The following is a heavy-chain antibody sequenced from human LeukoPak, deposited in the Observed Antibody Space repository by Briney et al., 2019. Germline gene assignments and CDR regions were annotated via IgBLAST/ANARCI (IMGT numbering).Heavy chain of an antibody. CDR3: ARDSLLRGSGWDYWYFDL. CDR2: MHYSGST. Sequence: SETLSLTCTVSGGSVSNGSYYWSWIRQPPGKGLEGIGNMHYSGSTNYNPSLKSRVTISVDTSMNQFSLLLTSATAADTAVCYCARDSLLRGSGWDYWYFDLWGRGTLVTVSS. CDR1: GGSVSNGSYY. J-gene: IGHJ2*01. D-gene: IGHD6-25*01. V-gene: IGHV4-61*01.